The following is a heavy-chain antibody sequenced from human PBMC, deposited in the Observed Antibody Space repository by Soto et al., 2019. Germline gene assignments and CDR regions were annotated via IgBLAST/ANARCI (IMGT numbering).Heavy chain of an antibody. Sequence: VASVKVSCKASGYTFTGYYMHWVRQAPGQGLEWMGWINPNSGGTNYAQKFQGWVTMTRDTSISTAYMELSRLRSDDTAVYYCARAEVGYCSSTSCYAFDYWGQGTLVTVSS. CDR3: ARAEVGYCSSTSCYAFDY. V-gene: IGHV1-2*04. CDR2: INPNSGGT. D-gene: IGHD2-2*01. J-gene: IGHJ4*02. CDR1: GYTFTGYY.